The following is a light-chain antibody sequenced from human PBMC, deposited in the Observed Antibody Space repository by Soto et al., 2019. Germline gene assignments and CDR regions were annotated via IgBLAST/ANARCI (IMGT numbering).Light chain of an antibody. CDR3: QQYNNGPRT. J-gene: IGKJ5*01. CDR2: AAS. Sequence: EIVMTQSPATPSVSPGDRATLYCRASQSSSSSVAWYQQKPGKAPRLLIDAASTRATGIPARFSGGGSATEFTLTSSSLQSEDFAAYYCQQYNNGPRTFGQGTRLDIK. CDR1: QSSSSS. V-gene: IGKV3-15*01.